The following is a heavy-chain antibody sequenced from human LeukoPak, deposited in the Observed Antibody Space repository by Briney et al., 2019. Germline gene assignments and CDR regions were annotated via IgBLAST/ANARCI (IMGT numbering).Heavy chain of an antibody. V-gene: IGHV1-18*01. Sequence: ASVKVSCKASGYTFTSYGISWVRQAPGQGLEWMGWISAYNGNTNYAQKLQGRVTMTTDTSTSTAYMELRSLRSDDTAVYYCARTPSPRYCSSTSCYYFDCWGQGTLVTVSS. CDR1: GYTFTSYG. J-gene: IGHJ4*02. D-gene: IGHD2-2*01. CDR3: ARTPSPRYCSSTSCYYFDC. CDR2: ISAYNGNT.